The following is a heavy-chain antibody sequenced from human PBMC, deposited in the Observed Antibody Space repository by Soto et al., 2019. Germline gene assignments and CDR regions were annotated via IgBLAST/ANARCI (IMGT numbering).Heavy chain of an antibody. J-gene: IGHJ4*02. Sequence: SVKVSCKASGGTFSSYAISWVRQAPGQGLEWMGGIIPIFGTANYAQKFQGRVTITADESTSTAYMELSTLRSEDTAVYYCARDYDYVRGNYFDYWGQGTLVTVSS. CDR1: GGTFSSYA. V-gene: IGHV1-69*13. CDR3: ARDYDYVRGNYFDY. CDR2: IIPIFGTA. D-gene: IGHD3-16*01.